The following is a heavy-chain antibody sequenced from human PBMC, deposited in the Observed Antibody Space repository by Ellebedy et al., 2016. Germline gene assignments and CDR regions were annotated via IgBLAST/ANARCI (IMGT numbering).Heavy chain of an antibody. D-gene: IGHD1-14*01. CDR3: AKVRSPDSYKNNGMDV. V-gene: IGHV3-66*02. J-gene: IGHJ6*02. CDR2: IDSGGSS. CDR1: GFTVTNDY. Sequence: GGSLRLXXVASGFTVTNDYMTWVRQAPGKGLEWVSVIDSGGSSYYADSVKGRFTISRDSSKIRVFLQLNSLTVEDTAVYYCAKVRSPDSYKNNGMDVWGQGTSVTVSS.